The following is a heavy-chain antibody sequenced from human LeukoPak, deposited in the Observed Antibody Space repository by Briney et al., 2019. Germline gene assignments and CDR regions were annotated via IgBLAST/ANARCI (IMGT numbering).Heavy chain of an antibody. CDR1: GFTVSTNY. V-gene: IGHV3-23*01. CDR3: AKDIQCTY. D-gene: IGHD2-21*01. J-gene: IGHJ4*02. CDR2: ISGSGGNT. Sequence: PGGSLRLSCAASGFTVSTNYMSWVRQAPGRGLEWVSVISGSGGNTYYADSVKGRFTISRDNSKNTLYLQMNSLRAEDTAVYYCAKDIQCTYWGQGTLVTVSS.